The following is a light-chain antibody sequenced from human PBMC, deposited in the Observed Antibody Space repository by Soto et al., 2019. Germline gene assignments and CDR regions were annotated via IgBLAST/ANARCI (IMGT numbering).Light chain of an antibody. Sequence: DIQMTQSPSTLSASVGDRVTITCRASQSIGRWLAWYQQKPGTAPKLLIYDASTLKSGVPSRFSGSGSGTEFTLTISSLQPDDFATYYCQQYNSYSGTFGQGTKV. J-gene: IGKJ1*01. CDR1: QSIGRW. V-gene: IGKV1-5*01. CDR2: DAS. CDR3: QQYNSYSGT.